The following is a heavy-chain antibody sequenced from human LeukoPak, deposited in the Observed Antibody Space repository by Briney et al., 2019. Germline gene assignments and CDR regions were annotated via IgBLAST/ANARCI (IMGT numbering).Heavy chain of an antibody. CDR1: GGSISSSSYY. CDR3: ARRLRDLWGSGYYPKYYYDSSGYYN. V-gene: IGHV4-39*01. D-gene: IGHD3-22*01. CDR2: IYYSGST. J-gene: IGHJ4*02. Sequence: KPSETLSLTCTVSGGSISSSSYYWGWIRQPPGKGLEWIGSIYYSGSTYYNPSLKSRVTISVDTSKNQFSLKLSSVIAADTAVYYCARRLRDLWGSGYYPKYYYDSSGYYNWGQGTLVTVSS.